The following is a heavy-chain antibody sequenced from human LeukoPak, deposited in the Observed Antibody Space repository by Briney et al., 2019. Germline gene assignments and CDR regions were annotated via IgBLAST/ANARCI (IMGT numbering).Heavy chain of an antibody. CDR1: GGSLSGYY. D-gene: IGHD4-11*01. Sequence: SGTLSLTCAVYGGSLSGYYWSWIRQPPGKGLEWIGEINHSGSTNYNPSLKSRVTISVDTSKNQFSLKLSSVTAADTAVYYCARGHTVTEFDYWGQGTLVTVSS. V-gene: IGHV4-34*01. CDR2: INHSGST. CDR3: ARGHTVTEFDY. J-gene: IGHJ4*02.